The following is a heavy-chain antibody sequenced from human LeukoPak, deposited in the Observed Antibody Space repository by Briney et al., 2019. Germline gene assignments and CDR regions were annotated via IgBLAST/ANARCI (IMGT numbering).Heavy chain of an antibody. Sequence: GGSLRLSCAASGCTFRNAWMSWVRQAPGKGLEPVGRIRSNADGGSTDYDAHVKGRFTITRDDSKNTMYLHMNSLETEDTAVYYCTTGPAAAGTDFWGQGTLVTVSS. CDR2: IRSNADGGST. J-gene: IGHJ4*02. CDR1: GCTFRNAW. V-gene: IGHV3-15*01. D-gene: IGHD6-13*01. CDR3: TTGPAAAGTDF.